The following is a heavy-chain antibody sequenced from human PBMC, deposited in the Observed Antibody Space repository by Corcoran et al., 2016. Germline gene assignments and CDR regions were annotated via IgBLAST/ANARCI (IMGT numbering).Heavy chain of an antibody. V-gene: IGHV4-39*07. D-gene: IGHD3-16*01. CDR3: ARVGAWLPASNLNWFDP. J-gene: IGHJ5*02. CDR1: GGSISSSSYY. Sequence: QLQLQESGPGLVKPSETLSLTCTVSGGSISSSSYYWGWIRQPPGKGLEWFGSIYYSGSTYYNPSLKSRVNISVDTSKNQFSLKLRSVTAADTAVYYCARVGAWLPASNLNWFDPWGQGTLVTVSS. CDR2: IYYSGST.